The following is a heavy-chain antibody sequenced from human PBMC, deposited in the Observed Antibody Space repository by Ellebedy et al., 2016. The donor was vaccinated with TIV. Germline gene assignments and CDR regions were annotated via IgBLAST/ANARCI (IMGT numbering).Heavy chain of an antibody. CDR2: INSDGSST. CDR1: GFTFSSNL. V-gene: IGHV3-74*01. J-gene: IGHJ4*02. D-gene: IGHD6-25*01. CDR3: SGYVAGVGWY. Sequence: GESLKISXAASGFTFSSNLMHWVRQAPGKGLVWVSRINSDGSSTTYADSVKGRFTISRDNGKNTLYLQMNSLRVEDTAVYYCSGYVAGVGWYWGQGTLVTVSS.